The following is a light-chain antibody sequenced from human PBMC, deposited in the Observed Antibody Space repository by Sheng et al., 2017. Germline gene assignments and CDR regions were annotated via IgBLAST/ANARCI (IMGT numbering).Light chain of an antibody. CDR1: QTLSSTW. J-gene: IGKJ1*01. CDR2: GAS. V-gene: IGKV3D-7*01. CDR3: QQYNSYSP. Sequence: EIVMTQSPVTLSWSPGASATLSCRASQTLSSTWSPWSQQRRGQSPRLLIYGASTRATGIPARFSGSGSGTDFTLTISSLQSDDFATYYCQQYNSYSPFGQGTKVEIK.